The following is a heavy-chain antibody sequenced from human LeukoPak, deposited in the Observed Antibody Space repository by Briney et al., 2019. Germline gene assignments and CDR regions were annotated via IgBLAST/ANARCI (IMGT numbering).Heavy chain of an antibody. CDR3: ARDGLNRDVSRYYYDSSGYV. J-gene: IGHJ6*02. CDR2: INPNSGGT. CDR1: GYTFTGYY. V-gene: IGHV1-2*02. Sequence: ASVKVSCKASGYTFTGYYMHWVRQAPGQGLEWMGWINPNSGGTNYAQKFQGRVTMTRDTSISTAYMELSRLRSEDTAVYYCARDGLNRDVSRYYYDSSGYVWGQGTTVTVSS. D-gene: IGHD3-22*01.